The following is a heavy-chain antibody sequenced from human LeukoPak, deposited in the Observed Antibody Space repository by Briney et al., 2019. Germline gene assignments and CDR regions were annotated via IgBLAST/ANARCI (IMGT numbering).Heavy chain of an antibody. CDR1: GGSISGYY. CDR2: IHYSGGT. Sequence: PSETLSLTCTVSGGSISGYYWSWIRQPPGRGLEWIGYIHYSGGTNYNPSLKSRVTISVDTSKNQFSLKLSSVTAADTAVYYCAREYSSSSGKTFGIWGQGTMVTVSS. V-gene: IGHV4-59*01. CDR3: AREYSSSSGKTFGI. J-gene: IGHJ3*02. D-gene: IGHD6-6*01.